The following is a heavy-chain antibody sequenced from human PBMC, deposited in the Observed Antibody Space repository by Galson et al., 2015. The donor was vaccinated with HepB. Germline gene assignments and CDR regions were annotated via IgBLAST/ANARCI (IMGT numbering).Heavy chain of an antibody. D-gene: IGHD1-26*01. CDR2: INPDGSLT. CDR3: ASGGTYSARY. CDR1: GLSFSNYW. V-gene: IGHV3-74*01. J-gene: IGHJ4*01. Sequence: SLRLSCAASGLSFSNYWMHWVRQGPGKGLVWVAHINPDGSLTRHADAVQGRFTISRDNAQNTLYLQMNSLRAEDMAVYSCASGGTYSARYSGHGSLVTVSS.